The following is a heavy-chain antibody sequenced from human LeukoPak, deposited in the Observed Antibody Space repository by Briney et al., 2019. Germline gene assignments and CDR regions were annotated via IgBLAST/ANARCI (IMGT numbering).Heavy chain of an antibody. CDR2: IIPIFGIA. CDR3: AREDTENDYVWGSYRYPFDY. Sequence: SVKVSCKAPGGSFSSYAISWVRQAPGQGLEWMGRIIPIFGIANYAQKFQGRVTITADKSTSTAYMELSSLRSEDTAVYYCAREDTENDYVWGSYRYPFDYWGQGTLVTVSS. CDR1: GGSFSSYA. J-gene: IGHJ4*02. D-gene: IGHD3-16*02. V-gene: IGHV1-69*04.